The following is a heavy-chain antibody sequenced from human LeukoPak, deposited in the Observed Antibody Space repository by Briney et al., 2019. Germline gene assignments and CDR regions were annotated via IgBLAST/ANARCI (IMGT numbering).Heavy chain of an antibody. J-gene: IGHJ4*02. CDR2: ISSSSYI. Sequence: PGGSLRLSCAASGFTFSSYSMNWVRQAPGKGLEWVSSISSSSYIYYADSVKGRFTISRDNAKNSLYLQMNSLRAEDTAVYYCARAPYRTPRFFDYWGQGTLVTVSS. D-gene: IGHD1-14*01. V-gene: IGHV3-21*01. CDR1: GFTFSSYS. CDR3: ARAPYRTPRFFDY.